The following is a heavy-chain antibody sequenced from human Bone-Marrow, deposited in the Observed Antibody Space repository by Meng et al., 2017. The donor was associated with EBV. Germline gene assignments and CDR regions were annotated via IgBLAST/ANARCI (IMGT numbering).Heavy chain of an antibody. CDR1: GGTFSSYA. CDR2: IIPIFGTA. CDR3: ARDGSVEMASI. D-gene: IGHD5-24*01. Sequence: QGHLGQSGAEVKKPGSSAKVSCKASGGTFSSYAISWVRQAPGQGLEWMGGIIPIFGTANYAQKFQGRVTITADKSTSTAYMELSSLRSEDTAVYYCARDGSVEMASIWGQGTLVTVSS. J-gene: IGHJ4*02. V-gene: IGHV1-69*06.